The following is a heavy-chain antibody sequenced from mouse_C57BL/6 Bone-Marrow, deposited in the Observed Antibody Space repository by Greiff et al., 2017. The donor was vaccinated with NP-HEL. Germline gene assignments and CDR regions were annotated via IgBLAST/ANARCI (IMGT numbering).Heavy chain of an antibody. CDR3: ARWGTAQALDY. J-gene: IGHJ2*01. CDR1: GYTFTNYW. CDR2: IYPGGGYT. D-gene: IGHD3-2*02. V-gene: IGHV1-63*01. Sequence: QVHVKQSGAELVRPGTSVKMSCKASGYTFTNYWIGWAKQRPGHGLEWIGDIYPGGGYTNYNEKFKGKATLTADKSSSTAYMQFSSLTSEDSAIYYCARWGTAQALDYWGQGTTLTVSS.